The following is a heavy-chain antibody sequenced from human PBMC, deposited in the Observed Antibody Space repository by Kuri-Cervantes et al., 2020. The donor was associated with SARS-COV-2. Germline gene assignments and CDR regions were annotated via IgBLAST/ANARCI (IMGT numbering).Heavy chain of an antibody. CDR2: IYSGGST. CDR3: ARGHDRRVYFSTPAPYYFDF. CDR1: RFTVSSNY. D-gene: IGHD3-22*01. J-gene: IGHJ4*02. Sequence: GRSLRLSCAASRFTVSSNYMSWVRQAPGKGLEWVSVIYSGGSTSYADPVKGRFTISRDNSRNTLYLQMNSLRAEDTAVYYCARGHDRRVYFSTPAPYYFDFWGQGILVTVSS. V-gene: IGHV3-53*01.